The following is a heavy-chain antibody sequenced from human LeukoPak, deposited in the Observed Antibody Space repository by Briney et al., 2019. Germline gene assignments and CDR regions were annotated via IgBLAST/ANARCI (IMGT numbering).Heavy chain of an antibody. Sequence: GRSLRLSCATSGFTFSNYWMHWVRQAPAKGLVWVSRINSDGSSTNYADSVKGRFTISRDNAENTLYLQMNSLRAEDTAMYYCTRDYSGLSWGQGALVTVSS. CDR1: GFTFSNYW. CDR2: INSDGSST. J-gene: IGHJ5*02. D-gene: IGHD5-12*01. CDR3: TRDYSGLS. V-gene: IGHV3-74*01.